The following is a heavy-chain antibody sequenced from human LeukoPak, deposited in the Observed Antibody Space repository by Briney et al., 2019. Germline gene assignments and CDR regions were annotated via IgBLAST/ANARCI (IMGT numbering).Heavy chain of an antibody. CDR2: IYRTGIT. J-gene: IGHJ4*02. V-gene: IGHV4-4*02. Sequence: SETLSLTCAVSGGSISSSNWWNWVRQPPGKGLEWIGEIYRTGITNYNPSLESRVTISIDKSNNQFSLRLTSVTAADTAVYYCASGAGLAVAFGELFYFDYWGQGTLVTVSS. CDR3: ASGAGLAVAFGELFYFDY. CDR1: GGSISSSNW. D-gene: IGHD3-10*01.